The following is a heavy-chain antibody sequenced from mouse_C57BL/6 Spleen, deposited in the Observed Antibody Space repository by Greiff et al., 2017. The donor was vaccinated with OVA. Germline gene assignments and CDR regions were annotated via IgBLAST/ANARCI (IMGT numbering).Heavy chain of an antibody. Sequence: QVQLQQSGPELVKPGASVKISCKASGYAFSSSWMNWVKQRPGKGLEWIGRFYPGDGDPTYNWKFKGTATLTADKSSSTAYMQLGSLTSEDAAVYYCAKLRRYFDDWGTGTTVTVSS. CDR3: AKLRRYFDD. CDR2: FYPGDGDP. J-gene: IGHJ1*03. V-gene: IGHV1-82*01. CDR1: GYAFSSSW. D-gene: IGHD1-2*01.